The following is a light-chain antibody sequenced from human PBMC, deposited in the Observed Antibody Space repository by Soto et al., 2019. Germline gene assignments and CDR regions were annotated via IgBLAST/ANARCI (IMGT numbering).Light chain of an antibody. J-gene: IGKJ4*01. CDR1: QGISSY. CDR3: QQPNSYPLT. CDR2: TAS. V-gene: IGKV1-9*01. Sequence: MQCTRSPSFVSSSVGDRVTITCRASQGISSYLAWYQLKPGKAPKLLISTASSLQSGVPSRFSGSGSGTEFTLTISSLQPEDFATYYCQQPNSYPLTFGGGTKVDIK.